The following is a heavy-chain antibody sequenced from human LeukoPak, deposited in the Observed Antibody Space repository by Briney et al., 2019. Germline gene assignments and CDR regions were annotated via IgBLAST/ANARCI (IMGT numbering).Heavy chain of an antibody. Sequence: GGSLRLSCAASGFTFSSYWMSWVRQAPGKGLEWVANIKQDGSGKYYVDSVKCRFTISRDNAKNSLYLQMNSLRAEDTAVYYCAKDSSITYYYGSGEIDYWGQGTLVTVSS. CDR1: GFTFSSYW. CDR2: IKQDGSGK. J-gene: IGHJ4*02. V-gene: IGHV3-7*03. D-gene: IGHD3-10*01. CDR3: AKDSSITYYYGSGEIDY.